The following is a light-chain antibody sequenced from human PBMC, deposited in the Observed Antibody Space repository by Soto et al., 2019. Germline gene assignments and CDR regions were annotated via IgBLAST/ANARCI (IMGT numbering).Light chain of an antibody. CDR3: QLYNKLPIT. CDR2: AAS. Sequence: ASPMTQYPSSLYASVGDMVTITCRASQGIRNDLGWYQQKPGKAPKLLIYAASSLQSGVPSRFSGSGSGTDFTLTISSLQSEDSAFYYCQLYNKLPITFGQGARLEF. V-gene: IGKV1-6*01. J-gene: IGKJ5*01. CDR1: QGIRND.